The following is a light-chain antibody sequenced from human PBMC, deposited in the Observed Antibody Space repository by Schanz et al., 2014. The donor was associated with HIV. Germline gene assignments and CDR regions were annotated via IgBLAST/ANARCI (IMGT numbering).Light chain of an antibody. J-gene: IGLJ2*01. CDR2: DVN. Sequence: QSALIQPASVSGSPGQSITISCTGTSSDIGAYNYVSSYQQHPGKAPKLLIYDVNIRPSGVSNRFSGSKSGNTASLTVSGLQAEDEADYYCSSYTSSSSVVFGGGTKLTVL. V-gene: IGLV2-14*03. CDR1: SSDIGAYNY. CDR3: SSYTSSSSVV.